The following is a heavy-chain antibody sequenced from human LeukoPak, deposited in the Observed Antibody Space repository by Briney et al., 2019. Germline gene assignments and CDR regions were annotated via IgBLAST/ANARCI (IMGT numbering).Heavy chain of an antibody. D-gene: IGHD1-26*01. CDR3: ARSTLGSSGRYYYYYMDV. CDR2: IYTSGST. J-gene: IGHJ6*03. Sequence: SQTLSLTCTVSGGSISSGSYYWSWIRQPAGKGLEWIGRIYTSGSTNYNPSLKSRVTISVDTSKNQFSLKLSSVTAADAAVYYCARSTLGSSGRYYYYYMDVWGERTTVTVSS. CDR1: GGSISSGSYY. V-gene: IGHV4-61*02.